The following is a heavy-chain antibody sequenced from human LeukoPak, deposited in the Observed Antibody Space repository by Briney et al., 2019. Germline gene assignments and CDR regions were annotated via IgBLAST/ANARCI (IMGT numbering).Heavy chain of an antibody. D-gene: IGHD2-2*01. CDR1: GGTFSSYA. CDR3: ASKCSSTSCYYFDY. Sequence: GASVKVSCKASGGTFSSYANSWVRQAPGQGLEWMGGIIPIFGTANYAQKFQGRVTITADESTSTAYMELSSLRSEDTAVYYCASKCSSTSCYYFDYWGQGTLVTVSS. CDR2: IIPIFGTA. J-gene: IGHJ4*02. V-gene: IGHV1-69*13.